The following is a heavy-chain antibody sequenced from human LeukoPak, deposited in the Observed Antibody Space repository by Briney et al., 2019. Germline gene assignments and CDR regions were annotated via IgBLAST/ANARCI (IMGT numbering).Heavy chain of an antibody. V-gene: IGHV4-4*09. CDR2: VYTSGAT. J-gene: IGHJ4*02. CDR1: GASISDYY. Sequence: SETLSLTCTVSGASISDYYWSWVRQPPGKGLEWIGYVYTSGATSYNPSLRSRLTISLDTSKNQFSLRLSSVTAADTAVYYCARHQGKENARFYFDYWGQGTLVTVSS. D-gene: IGHD2-2*01. CDR3: ARHQGKENARFYFDY.